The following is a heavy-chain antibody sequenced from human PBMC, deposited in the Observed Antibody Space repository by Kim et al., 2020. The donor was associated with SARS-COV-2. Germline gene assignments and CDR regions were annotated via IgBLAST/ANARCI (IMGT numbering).Heavy chain of an antibody. V-gene: IGHV3-30-3*01. CDR3: ARGGEYCSSTSCTSHFDY. CDR1: GFTFSSYA. Sequence: GGSLRLSCAASGFTFSSYAMHWVRQAPGKGLEWVAVISYDGSNKYYADSVKGRFTISRDNSKNTLYLQMNSLRAEDTAVYYCARGGEYCSSTSCTSHFDYWGQGTLVTVSS. CDR2: ISYDGSNK. J-gene: IGHJ4*02. D-gene: IGHD2-2*01.